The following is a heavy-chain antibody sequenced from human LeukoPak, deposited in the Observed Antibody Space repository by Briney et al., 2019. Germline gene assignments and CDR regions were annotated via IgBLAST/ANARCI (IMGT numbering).Heavy chain of an antibody. V-gene: IGHV3-11*01. Sequence: GGSLRLSCAASGFTFSDYYMSWIRQAPGKGLEWVSYISSSGSTIYYADSVKGRFTISRDNAKNSLYLQMNSLRAEDTALYYCAKAPWGYDSSGYTEYFQHWGQGTLVTVSS. D-gene: IGHD3-22*01. J-gene: IGHJ1*01. CDR2: ISSSGSTI. CDR3: AKAPWGYDSSGYTEYFQH. CDR1: GFTFSDYY.